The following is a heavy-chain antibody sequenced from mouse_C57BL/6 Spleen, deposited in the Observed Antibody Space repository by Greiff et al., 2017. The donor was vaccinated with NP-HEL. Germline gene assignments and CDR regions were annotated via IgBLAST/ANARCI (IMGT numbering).Heavy chain of an antibody. Sequence: VQLQQSGPELVKPGASVKMSCKASGYTFTDYNMHWVKQSHGKSLEWIGYINPNNGGTSYNQKFKGKATLIVNKSSSTAYMELRSLTSEDSAVYYCARCYDGYYDWFAYWGQGTLVTVSA. CDR1: GYTFTDYN. V-gene: IGHV1-22*01. J-gene: IGHJ3*01. CDR2: INPNNGGT. D-gene: IGHD2-3*01. CDR3: ARCYDGYYDWFAY.